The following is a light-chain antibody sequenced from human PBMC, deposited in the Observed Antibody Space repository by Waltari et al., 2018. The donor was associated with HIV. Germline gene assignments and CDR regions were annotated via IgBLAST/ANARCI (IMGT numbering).Light chain of an antibody. CDR1: TGPVTSGHH. V-gene: IGLV7-46*01. CDR2: DTT. J-gene: IGLJ3*02. CDR3: LLSYAGARPWV. Sequence: QAVVTQEPSLTVSPGGTVTLTCGSSTGPVTSGHHPYWFQQRPGQAPRTLIYDTTNKPSWTPARVSGSLLGGKAALTLSGAQPEDEAEYYCLLSYAGARPWVFGGGTKLTVL.